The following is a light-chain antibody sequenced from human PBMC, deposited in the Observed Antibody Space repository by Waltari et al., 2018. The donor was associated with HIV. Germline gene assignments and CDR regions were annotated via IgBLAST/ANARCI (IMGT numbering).Light chain of an antibody. Sequence: SYELTQPPSMSVSPGQPAIIACSGAKLGAKYVCWYQQRPGQSPVMVMYQDTERPSGVPERFSGSISGDTASLTISGTQPLDEADYYCQVWDNNNAVFGGGTKLTVL. J-gene: IGLJ2*01. CDR1: KLGAKY. V-gene: IGLV3-1*01. CDR2: QDT. CDR3: QVWDNNNAV.